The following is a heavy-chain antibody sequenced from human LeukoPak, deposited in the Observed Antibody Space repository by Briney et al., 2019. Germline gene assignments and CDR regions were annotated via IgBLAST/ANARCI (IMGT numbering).Heavy chain of an antibody. CDR1: GFTFSSYS. CDR2: ISSSSSTI. CDR3: ARESVVAGRPFDY. J-gene: IGHJ4*02. D-gene: IGHD6-19*01. Sequence: PGGSLRLSCAASGFTFSSYSMNWVRQAPGKGLEWVSYISSSSSTIYYADSVKGRFTISRDNAKNSLYLQMNSLRAEDTAVYYCARESVVAGRPFDYWGQGTLVTVSS. V-gene: IGHV3-48*04.